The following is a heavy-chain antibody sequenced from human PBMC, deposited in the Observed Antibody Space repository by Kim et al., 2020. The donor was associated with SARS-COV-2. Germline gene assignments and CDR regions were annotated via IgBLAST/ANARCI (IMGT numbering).Heavy chain of an antibody. CDR2: IYYSGST. CDR3: ARDSDGGWFDP. V-gene: IGHV4-31*03. CDR1: GGSVSSGGYY. D-gene: IGHD1-26*01. Sequence: SETLSLTCTVSGGSVSSGGYYWSWIRQHPGKGLEWIGYIYYSGSTYYNPSLKSRVTISVDTSKNQFSLKLSSVTAADTAVYYCARDSDGGWFDPWGQGTLVTVSS. J-gene: IGHJ5*02.